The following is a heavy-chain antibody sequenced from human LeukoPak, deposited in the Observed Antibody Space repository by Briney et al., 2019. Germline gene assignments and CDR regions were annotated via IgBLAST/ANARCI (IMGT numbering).Heavy chain of an antibody. J-gene: IGHJ4*02. V-gene: IGHV1-2*02. CDR3: ARYSNSGGDY. Sequence: ASVKVSCKASGYSFTGYHIHWVRQAPGQGLEWMGWINPNNGGTNQVQRFQGRVTMTRDTSISTAYIELSSLRSDDTAIYFCARYSNSGGDYWGQGTLVTVSS. CDR1: GYSFTGYH. D-gene: IGHD6-6*01. CDR2: INPNNGGT.